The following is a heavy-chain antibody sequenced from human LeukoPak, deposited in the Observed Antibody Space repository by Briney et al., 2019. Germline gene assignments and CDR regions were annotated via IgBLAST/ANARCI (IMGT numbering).Heavy chain of an antibody. CDR1: GFTFSSYG. D-gene: IGHD5-12*01. V-gene: IGHV3-33*01. CDR3: ARDLFPSGYDYYY. Sequence: GGSLRLSCAASGFTFSSYGMHWVRQAPGKGLEWVAVIWYDGSNKYYADSVKGRFTISRDNSKNTLYLQMNSLRAEDTAVYYCARDLFPSGYDYYYWGQGTLATVSS. CDR2: IWYDGSNK. J-gene: IGHJ4*02.